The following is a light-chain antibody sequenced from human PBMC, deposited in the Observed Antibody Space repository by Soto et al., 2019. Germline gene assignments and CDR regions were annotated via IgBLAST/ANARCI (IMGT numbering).Light chain of an antibody. CDR2: EVS. J-gene: IGLJ2*01. CDR3: SSFAGSPVV. CDR1: SSDVGGYNY. Sequence: QSALTQPASVSGSPGQSITISCTGTSSDVGGYNYVSWYQQRPGKVPKLMIYEVSNRPSGVSHRFSGSKSGNTASLTISGLQAEDEADYYCSSFAGSPVVFGGGTQLTVL. V-gene: IGLV2-14*01.